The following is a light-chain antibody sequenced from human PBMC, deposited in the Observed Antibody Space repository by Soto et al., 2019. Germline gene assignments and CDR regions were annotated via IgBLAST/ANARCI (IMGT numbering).Light chain of an antibody. J-gene: IGKJ1*01. Sequence: DIQMTQSPSSLSASVVDRVTITCRASQSIGKYLNWYQQKPGKAPKLLIYDAATLQSGVPSRFTGSGSGTDFTLTISSLQPEEFAFYYCQQSYNSGTVGQGTKVDVK. V-gene: IGKV1-39*01. CDR2: DAA. CDR1: QSIGKY. CDR3: QQSYNSGT.